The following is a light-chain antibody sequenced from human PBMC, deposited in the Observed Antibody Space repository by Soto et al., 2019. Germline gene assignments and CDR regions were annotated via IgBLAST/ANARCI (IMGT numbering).Light chain of an antibody. V-gene: IGLV2-23*03. CDR3: CSYAGSSTFD. CDR1: SSDVGSYNL. J-gene: IGLJ1*01. Sequence: QSALTQPASVSRSPGQSITISCTGTSSDVGSYNLVSWYQQHPGKAPKLMIYEGSKRPSGVSNRFSGSKSGNTASLTISGLQAEDEADYYCCSYAGSSTFDFGTGTKLTVL. CDR2: EGS.